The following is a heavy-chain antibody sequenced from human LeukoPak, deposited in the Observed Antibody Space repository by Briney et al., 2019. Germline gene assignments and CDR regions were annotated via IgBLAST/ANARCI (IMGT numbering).Heavy chain of an antibody. Sequence: GGSLRLSCAASGFNFKNNYMSWVRQAPGKGLEWVSAISYIGDKMYYADSVKGRFTISRDNSKNTLYLQMNSLRAEDTAVYYCAKRTDSDYGDCWGQGTLVTVSS. J-gene: IGHJ4*02. CDR3: AKRTDSDYGDC. CDR1: GFNFKNNY. D-gene: IGHD2/OR15-2a*01. CDR2: ISYIGDKM. V-gene: IGHV3-23*01.